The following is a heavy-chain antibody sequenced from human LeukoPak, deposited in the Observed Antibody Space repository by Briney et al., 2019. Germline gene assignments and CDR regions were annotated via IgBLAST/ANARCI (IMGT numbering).Heavy chain of an antibody. V-gene: IGHV4-34*01. CDR2: INHSGST. CDR1: GGSFSGYY. J-gene: IGHJ4*02. Sequence: SETLSLTCAVYGGSFSGYYWSWIRQPPGKGLEWIGEINHSGSTNYNPSLKSRVTISVDTSKNQSSLKLSYVTAADTAVYYCARVRRITGTPLDYWGQGTLVTVSS. D-gene: IGHD1-20*01. CDR3: ARVRRITGTPLDY.